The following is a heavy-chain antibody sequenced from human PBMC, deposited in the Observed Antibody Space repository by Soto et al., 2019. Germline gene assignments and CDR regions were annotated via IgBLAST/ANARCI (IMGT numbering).Heavy chain of an antibody. D-gene: IGHD2-15*01. CDR3: ARGGGGVVAASNWFDP. CDR2: IIPIFGTA. Sequence: QVQLVQSGAEVKKPGSSVKVSCKASGGTFSSYAISWVRQAPGQGLEWMGGIIPIFGTANYAQKFQGRVTITADESRRTAYMERSSLRSEDTAVYYCARGGGGVVAASNWFDPWGQGTLVTVSS. J-gene: IGHJ5*02. V-gene: IGHV1-69*12. CDR1: GGTFSSYA.